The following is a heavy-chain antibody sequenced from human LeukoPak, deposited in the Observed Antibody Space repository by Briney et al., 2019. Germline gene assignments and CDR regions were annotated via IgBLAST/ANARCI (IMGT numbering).Heavy chain of an antibody. CDR1: GYSLSSGYY. CDR2: IYHSGST. Sequence: SQTLSLTCAVSGYSLSSGYYWGWIRQPPGKGLEWVGRIYHSGSTYYKPSLKSRVTISVDTSKNQFSLKRSSVTAADTAVYYCARDSSGWYRGGPFDYWGQGTLVTVSS. CDR3: ARDSSGWYRGGPFDY. J-gene: IGHJ4*02. V-gene: IGHV4-38-2*01. D-gene: IGHD6-19*01.